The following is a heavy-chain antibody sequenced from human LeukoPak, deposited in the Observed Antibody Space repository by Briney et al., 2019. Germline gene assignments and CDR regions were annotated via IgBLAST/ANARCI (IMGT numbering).Heavy chain of an antibody. V-gene: IGHV4-59*08. CDR3: ASGSERWLQFARDAFDI. J-gene: IGHJ3*02. CDR2: IFYSGST. Sequence: SETLSLTCTVSGGSISSYYWSWIRQPPGKGLEWLGYIFYSGSTNYNPSLKSRVTISVDTSKNQFYLKLSSVTAADTAVYYCASGSERWLQFARDAFDIWGPGTMVTVSS. CDR1: GGSISSYY. D-gene: IGHD5-24*01.